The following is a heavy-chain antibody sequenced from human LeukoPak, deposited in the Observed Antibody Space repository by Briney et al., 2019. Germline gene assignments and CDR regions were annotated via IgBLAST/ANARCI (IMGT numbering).Heavy chain of an antibody. D-gene: IGHD3-10*01. CDR1: GLMFSNYG. CDR2: ITGSGTT. Sequence: PGGSLRLSCAASGLMFSNYGMNWVRLAPGKGLEWVSGITGSGTTYYADSVKGRFSISRDNSKSTLFLQMNSLRAEDTAVYYCAKMGRGYYGSGSYYRYWGQGTLVTVSS. CDR3: AKMGRGYYGSGSYYRY. V-gene: IGHV3-23*01. J-gene: IGHJ4*02.